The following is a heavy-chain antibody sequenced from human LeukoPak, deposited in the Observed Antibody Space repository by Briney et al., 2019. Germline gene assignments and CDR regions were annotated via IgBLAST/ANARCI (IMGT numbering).Heavy chain of an antibody. Sequence: GGSLRLSCAASGFTFSNFAMSWVRQAPGKGLEWVSAISGSGSPTYYADSVKGRFTISRDNSKNTLYLQMNSLRAEDTAVYYCAKEVVVVITTPTEAGFDYWGQGTLVTVSS. CDR1: GFTFSNFA. V-gene: IGHV3-23*01. CDR2: ISGSGSPT. CDR3: AKEVVVVITTPTEAGFDY. D-gene: IGHD3-22*01. J-gene: IGHJ4*02.